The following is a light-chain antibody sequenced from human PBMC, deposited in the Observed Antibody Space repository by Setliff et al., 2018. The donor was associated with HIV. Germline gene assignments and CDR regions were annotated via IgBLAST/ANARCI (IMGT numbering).Light chain of an antibody. V-gene: IGLV2-14*01. CDR3: SSYAITNTRP. CDR1: SSDGGGYNY. Sequence: QSALAQPASVSGSPGQSITISCTGTSSDGGGYNYVSWYQQHPGKAPKLIIYEVRNRPSGVSNRFSGSKSGNTASLTISGLQAEDEGDYYCSSYAITNTRPFGTGTKV. CDR2: EVR. J-gene: IGLJ1*01.